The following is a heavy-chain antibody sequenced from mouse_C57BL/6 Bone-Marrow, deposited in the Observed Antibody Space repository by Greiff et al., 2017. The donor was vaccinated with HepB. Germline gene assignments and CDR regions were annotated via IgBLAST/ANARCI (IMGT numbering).Heavy chain of an antibody. D-gene: IGHD1-1*01. V-gene: IGHV1-26*01. J-gene: IGHJ4*01. Sequence: EVQLQQSGPELVKPGASVKISCKASGYTFTDYYMNWVKQSHGKSLEWIGDINPNNGGTSYNQKFKGKATLTVDKSSSTAYMELRSLTSEDSAVYYCARLRRCYYARDYWGQGTSVTVSS. CDR3: ARLRRCYYARDY. CDR1: GYTFTDYY. CDR2: INPNNGGT.